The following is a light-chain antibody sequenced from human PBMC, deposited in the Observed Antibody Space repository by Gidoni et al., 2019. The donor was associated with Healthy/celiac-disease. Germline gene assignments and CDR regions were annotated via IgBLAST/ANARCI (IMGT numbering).Light chain of an antibody. CDR2: GAS. Sequence: DIVITQSPATLSVSPGERATLSCSASQSVSSNLAWYQQKPGQAPRLLIYGASTKATGIPARFSGSGSGTEFTLTISSLQSEDFAVYYCQQYNNWPPYTFGQGTKLEIK. CDR1: QSVSSN. V-gene: IGKV3-15*01. J-gene: IGKJ2*01. CDR3: QQYNNWPPYT.